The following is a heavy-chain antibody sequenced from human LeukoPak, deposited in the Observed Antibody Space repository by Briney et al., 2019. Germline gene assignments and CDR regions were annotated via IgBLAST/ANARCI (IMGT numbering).Heavy chain of an antibody. Sequence: ASVKVSCKASGYTFTGYYMHWVRQAPGQGLEWMGWISAYNGNTNYAQKLQGRVTMTTDTSTSTAYMELRSLRSDDTAVYYCARVLVAYCGGDCYSDAFDIWGQGTMVTVSS. V-gene: IGHV1-18*04. CDR3: ARVLVAYCGGDCYSDAFDI. CDR2: ISAYNGNT. CDR1: GYTFTGYY. D-gene: IGHD2-21*02. J-gene: IGHJ3*02.